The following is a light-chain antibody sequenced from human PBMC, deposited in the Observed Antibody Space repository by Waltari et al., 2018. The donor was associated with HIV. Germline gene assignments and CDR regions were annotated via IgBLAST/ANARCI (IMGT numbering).Light chain of an antibody. J-gene: IGLJ2*01. CDR2: SNE. Sequence: QSVLTPPPSASGTPGQRVTISCSGSSPYIGSDAVNWYQQFPGTAPKALIYSNEQRPSGVPDRFSSSKSGTSASLAINGLQSEDEADYYCVVWDARLNGLVFGGGTKLTVL. V-gene: IGLV1-44*01. CDR3: VVWDARLNGLV. CDR1: SPYIGSDA.